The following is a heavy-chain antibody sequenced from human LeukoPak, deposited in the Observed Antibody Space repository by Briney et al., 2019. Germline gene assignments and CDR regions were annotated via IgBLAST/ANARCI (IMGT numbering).Heavy chain of an antibody. CDR3: ATAWEPAAFVDY. V-gene: IGHV1-24*01. D-gene: IGHD1-26*01. CDR2: FDPEDGET. J-gene: IGHJ4*02. Sequence: ASVKVSCKVSGYTLTELSMHLVRQAPGKGLEWMGGFDPEDGETIYAQKFQGRVTMTEDTSTDTAYMELSSLRSEDTAVYYCATAWEPAAFVDYWGQGTLVTVSS. CDR1: GYTLTELS.